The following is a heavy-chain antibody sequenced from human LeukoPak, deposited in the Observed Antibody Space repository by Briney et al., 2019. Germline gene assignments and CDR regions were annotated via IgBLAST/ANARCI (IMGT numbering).Heavy chain of an antibody. J-gene: IGHJ3*02. CDR3: AKLHTVTTAFLGLDAFDI. CDR1: GFTFSSYG. CDR2: ISYDGSNK. V-gene: IGHV3-30*18. Sequence: GGSLRLSCAASGFTFSSYGIHWVRQAPGKGLEWVAVISYDGSNKYYADSVKGRFTISRDNSKNTLYLQMNSLRAEDTAVYYCAKLHTVTTAFLGLDAFDIWGQRTMVTVSS. D-gene: IGHD4-17*01.